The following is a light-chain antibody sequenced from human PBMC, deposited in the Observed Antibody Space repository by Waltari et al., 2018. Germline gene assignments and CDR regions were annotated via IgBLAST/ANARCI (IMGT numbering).Light chain of an antibody. CDR3: QQYNDWPPKHT. J-gene: IGKJ2*01. V-gene: IGKV3-15*01. CDR1: QSLNTN. Sequence: EIVMTQSPVTLPVSPGERATLSCRATQSLNTNLAWYQQKPGQAPRLLIYGASARATGVPARCSGSGSGTEFTLTISSLQSEDFALYYCQQYNDWPPKHTFGQGTKLEIK. CDR2: GAS.